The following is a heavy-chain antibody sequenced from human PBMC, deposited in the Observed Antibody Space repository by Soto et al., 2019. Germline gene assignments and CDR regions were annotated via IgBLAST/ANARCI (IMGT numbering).Heavy chain of an antibody. D-gene: IGHD6-13*01. J-gene: IGHJ5*02. CDR3: AKHRGGSSTWWPFDP. CDR2: ISVNYGST. Sequence: EVQLLESGGALVQPGGSLRLSCAASGFTFSSFAMSWVRQAPGKGLEWVSTISVNYGSTYYADSVKGRFTISRDNSKNTLYLQMNSLRAEDTAVYYCAKHRGGSSTWWPFDPWGQGTLVTVSS. CDR1: GFTFSSFA. V-gene: IGHV3-23*01.